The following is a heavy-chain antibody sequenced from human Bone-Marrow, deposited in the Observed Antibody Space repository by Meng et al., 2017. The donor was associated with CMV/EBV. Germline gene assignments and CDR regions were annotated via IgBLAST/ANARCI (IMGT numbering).Heavy chain of an antibody. Sequence: SETLSLTCTVSGGSISSYYWNWIRQPPGKGLEWIGYIYYSRRTNYNPSLKSRVTISADMSKNQFSLKLSSVTAADTAAYYCARDTKYQGLFDIWGQGTMVPVSS. CDR1: GGSISSYY. D-gene: IGHD2-2*01. V-gene: IGHV4-59*01. CDR3: ARDTKYQGLFDI. CDR2: IYYSRRT. J-gene: IGHJ3*02.